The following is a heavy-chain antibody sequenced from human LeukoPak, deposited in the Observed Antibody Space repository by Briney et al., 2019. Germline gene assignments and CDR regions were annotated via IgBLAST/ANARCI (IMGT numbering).Heavy chain of an antibody. D-gene: IGHD6-6*01. CDR3: ARDDARRPLQVDY. V-gene: IGHV1-69*05. CDR1: GGTFSSYA. CDR2: IIPIFGTA. Sequence: SVKVSCKASGGTFSSYAISWVRQAPGQGLEWMGGIIPIFGTANYAQKFQGRVTITTDESTSTAYMELSSLRSEDTAVYYCARDDARRPLQVDYWGQGTLVTVSS. J-gene: IGHJ4*02.